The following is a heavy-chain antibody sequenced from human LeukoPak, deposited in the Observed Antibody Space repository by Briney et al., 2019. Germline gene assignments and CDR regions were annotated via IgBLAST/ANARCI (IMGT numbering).Heavy chain of an antibody. CDR2: ISWDGGST. Sequence: PGGSLRLSCAASGFTFDDYAMHWVRQAPGKGLEWVSLISWDGGSTYYADSVKGRFTISRDNAKNSLYLQMNSLRAEDTAVYYCARDPYPIDYWGQGTLVTVSS. V-gene: IGHV3-43D*03. D-gene: IGHD3-16*01. J-gene: IGHJ4*02. CDR3: ARDPYPIDY. CDR1: GFTFDDYA.